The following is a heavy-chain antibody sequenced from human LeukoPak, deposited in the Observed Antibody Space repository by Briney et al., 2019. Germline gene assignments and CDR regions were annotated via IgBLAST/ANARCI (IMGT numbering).Heavy chain of an antibody. CDR2: IYSGGST. J-gene: IGHJ4*02. CDR3: ANDLGWIQLSLG. CDR1: GFTFSSYL. V-gene: IGHV3-53*01. Sequence: GGSLRLSCAASGFTFSSYLMHWVRQAPGEGLEWVSIIYSGGSTFYADSLKGRFTISIDNSKNTLYLQMNSLRAEDTAVYYCANDLGWIQLSLGRGQGTLVTVSS. D-gene: IGHD5-18*01.